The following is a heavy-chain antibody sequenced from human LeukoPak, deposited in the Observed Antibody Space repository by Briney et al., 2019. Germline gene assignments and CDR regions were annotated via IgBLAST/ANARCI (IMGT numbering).Heavy chain of an antibody. J-gene: IGHJ4*02. V-gene: IGHV3-23*01. CDR3: AKDYGDYVLFFDY. CDR2: ISGSGGGT. Sequence: PGGSLRLSCAASGFTFSSYAMSWVRQAPGKGLEWVSAISGSGGGTYYADSVKGRFTISRDNSKNTLYLQMNSLRAEDTAVYYCAKDYGDYVLFFDYWGQGTLVTVSS. CDR1: GFTFSSYA. D-gene: IGHD4-17*01.